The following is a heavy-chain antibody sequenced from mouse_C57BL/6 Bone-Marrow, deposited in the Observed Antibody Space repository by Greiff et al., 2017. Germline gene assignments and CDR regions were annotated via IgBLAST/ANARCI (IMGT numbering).Heavy chain of an antibody. J-gene: IGHJ1*03. CDR1: GYNFTSYW. CDR2: IYPGSGSN. V-gene: IGHV1-55*01. Sequence: QVQLQQPGAELVQPGASVKMSCKASGYNFTSYWITWVKQRPGQGLEWIGDIYPGSGSNNYNEKFKSKATLTVATSSSPAYMQLSSLTSEYSAVYYCARPYYSNYWYFDVWGTGTTVTVSS. D-gene: IGHD2-5*01. CDR3: ARPYYSNYWYFDV.